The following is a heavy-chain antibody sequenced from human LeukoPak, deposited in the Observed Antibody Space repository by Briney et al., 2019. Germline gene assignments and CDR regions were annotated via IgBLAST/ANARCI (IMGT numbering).Heavy chain of an antibody. V-gene: IGHV4-59*08. CDR1: GGSISAFY. J-gene: IGHJ4*02. Sequence: SSETLSLTCTVSGGSISAFYWSWVRQPPGKGLEWIGYVFYSGSTSYNPSLRSRVTMSVDTYKNQFSLKLTSVTAADTAVYYCARHFPNWGSFGYWGQGTLVTVSS. D-gene: IGHD7-27*01. CDR3: ARHFPNWGSFGY. CDR2: VFYSGST.